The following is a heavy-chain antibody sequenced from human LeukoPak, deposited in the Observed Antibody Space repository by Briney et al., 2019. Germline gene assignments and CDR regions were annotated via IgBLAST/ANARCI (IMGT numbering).Heavy chain of an antibody. J-gene: IGHJ5*01. CDR2: VHRNGNS. V-gene: IGHV4-4*07. D-gene: IGHD6-6*01. CDR3: AREGSIAAFTWFDS. CDR1: GGTLGDHY. Sequence: SETLSLTCTVSGGTLGDHYWNWIRQTAGKGLEWIGRVHRNGNSKYNPSLQSRVTMPVDTSQNQLFLRLTSAIAADTAVYFCAREGSIAAFTWFDSWGQGTLVTVSS.